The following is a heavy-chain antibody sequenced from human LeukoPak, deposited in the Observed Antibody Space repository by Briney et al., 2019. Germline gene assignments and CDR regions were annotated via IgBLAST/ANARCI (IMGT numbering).Heavy chain of an antibody. V-gene: IGHV3-23*01. CDR2: ISSSGGST. CDR1: GFTFSSYA. CDR3: ARSAGLRCFDY. Sequence: GGSLRLSCVASGFTFSSYAMCWVCQAPGKGLEWVSGISSSGGSTYYADSVKGRFTISRDNSKDTLYLQMDSLRAEDTAVYYCARSAGLRCFDYWGLGTLVTVSS. D-gene: IGHD4-17*01. J-gene: IGHJ4*02.